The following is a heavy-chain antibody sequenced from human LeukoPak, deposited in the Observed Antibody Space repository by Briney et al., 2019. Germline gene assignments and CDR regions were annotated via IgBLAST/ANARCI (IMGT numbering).Heavy chain of an antibody. CDR1: GFTFSDYY. V-gene: IGHV3-53*01. D-gene: IGHD6-19*01. CDR2: IYSGGST. J-gene: IGHJ4*02. CDR3: ARVAVAVYFDY. Sequence: GGSLRLSCAASGFTFSDYYMSWVRQAPGKGLEWVSVIYSGGSTYYADSVKGRFTISRDNSKNTLYLQMNSLRAEDTAVYYCARVAVAVYFDYWGQGTLVTVSS.